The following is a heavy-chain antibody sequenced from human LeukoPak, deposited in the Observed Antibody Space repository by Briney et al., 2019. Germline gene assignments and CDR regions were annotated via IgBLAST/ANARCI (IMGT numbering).Heavy chain of an antibody. J-gene: IGHJ4*02. V-gene: IGHV3-23*01. CDR3: AKRGIVIRGILVIGYHQEAYHYDY. CDR1: GISLSNYA. CDR2: ISERGGST. D-gene: IGHD3-10*01. Sequence: GGSLRLSCVVSGISLSNYAMTWVRQAPGKGLEWVSYISERGGSTTYADSVKGRFTISRDTSLNTLYLQMSSLRAEDTAVYFCAKRGIVIRGILVIGYHQEAYHYDYWGQGVLVTVSS.